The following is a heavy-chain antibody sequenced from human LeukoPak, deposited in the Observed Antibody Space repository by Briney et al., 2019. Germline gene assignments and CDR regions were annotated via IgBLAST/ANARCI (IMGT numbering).Heavy chain of an antibody. CDR3: ARSGVATCHY. V-gene: IGHV3-23*01. D-gene: IGHD3-10*01. CDR2: INPDGGS. J-gene: IGHJ4*02. Sequence: PGGSRRLSGQASGFTFSDYAMSWIRQAPGKGLEWVSSINPDGGSFFADSVSGRSTISRDDSRSVVYLQMNTLSAEDTAVYYCARSGVATCHYWGQGILVTVSS. CDR1: GFTFSDYA.